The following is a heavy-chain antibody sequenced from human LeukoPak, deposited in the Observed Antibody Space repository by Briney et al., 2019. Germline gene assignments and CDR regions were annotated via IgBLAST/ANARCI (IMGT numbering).Heavy chain of an antibody. Sequence: GGSLRLSCEGSGFTFSNYWMGWVRQAPGKGLEWVSYISSSGSTIYYADSVKGRFTISRDNAKNSLYLQMNSLRAEDTAVYYCARSRIQLWSDAFDIWGQGTMVTVSS. CDR3: ARSRIQLWSDAFDI. D-gene: IGHD5-18*01. CDR1: GFTFSNYW. V-gene: IGHV3-11*01. J-gene: IGHJ3*02. CDR2: ISSSGSTI.